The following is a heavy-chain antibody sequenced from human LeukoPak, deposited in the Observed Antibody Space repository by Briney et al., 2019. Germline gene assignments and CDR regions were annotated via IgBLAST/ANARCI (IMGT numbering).Heavy chain of an antibody. CDR3: TAGTGRSDFDY. J-gene: IGHJ4*03. CDR2: IKSKTEGATR. D-gene: IGHD1-14*01. V-gene: IGHV3-15*01. Sequence: TGGSLGLSCAASGFTFTNAWMSWVRQAPGKGLEWVGRIKSKTEGATRDFAATVKGRFAISRDDSKNTLYLQMNSLKTDDTAVYYCTAGTGRSDFDYWGQGTMVTVSS. CDR1: GFTFTNAW.